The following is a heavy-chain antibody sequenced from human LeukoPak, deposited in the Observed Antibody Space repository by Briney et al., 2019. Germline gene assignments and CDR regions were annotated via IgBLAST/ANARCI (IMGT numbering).Heavy chain of an antibody. V-gene: IGHV3-7*01. CDR1: GFTFSSYR. CDR2: IKHDGSDN. D-gene: IGHD4-11*01. J-gene: IGHJ3*02. CDR3: ARDTVTHDAFDI. Sequence: GGSLRLSCAASGFTFSSYRMSWLRQAPGKGLEWVANIKHDGSDNAYVDSVKGRFTISRDNAKNSLYLQMNSLRAEDTAVYYCARDTVTHDAFDIWGQGTMVTVSS.